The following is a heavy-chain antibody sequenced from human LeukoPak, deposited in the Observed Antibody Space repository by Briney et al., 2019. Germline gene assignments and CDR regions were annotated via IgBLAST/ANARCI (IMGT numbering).Heavy chain of an antibody. CDR2: IKQDGSEK. D-gene: IGHD3-16*02. CDR1: GFTFSSYW. J-gene: IGHJ4*02. V-gene: IGHV3-7*03. Sequence: GGSLRLSCAASGFTFSSYWMSWVRQAPGKGLGWVANIKQDGSEKYYVDSVKGRFTISRDNAKNSLYLQMNSLRAEDTAVYYCAKGGDYVWGSYRYIDYWGQGTLVTVSS. CDR3: AKGGDYVWGSYRYIDY.